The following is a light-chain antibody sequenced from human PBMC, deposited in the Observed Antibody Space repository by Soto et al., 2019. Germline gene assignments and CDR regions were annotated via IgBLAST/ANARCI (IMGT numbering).Light chain of an antibody. CDR1: SSDVGGYNY. V-gene: IGLV2-14*01. CDR2: DVS. J-gene: IGLJ1*01. Sequence: QSALTQPASVSGSPGQSITISCTGTSSDVGGYNYVSWYQQHPGKAPKLMIYDVSNRPSGVSNRFSGSKSGNTASLTISGLQAEDEADYYCSSYTSSSTLFYVFGTGTKVTGL. CDR3: SSYTSSSTLFYV.